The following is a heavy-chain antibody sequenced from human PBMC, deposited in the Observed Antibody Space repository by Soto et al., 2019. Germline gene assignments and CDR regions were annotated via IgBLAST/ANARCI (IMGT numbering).Heavy chain of an antibody. CDR1: GFTFSSYG. J-gene: IGHJ6*02. Sequence: QVQLVESGGGVVQPGRSLRLSCAASGFTFSSYGMHWVRQAPGKGLEWVAVISYDGSNKYYADSVKGRFTISRDNSKNTLYLQMNSLRAEDTAVYYCAKDTVAVSYYYYGMDVWGQGTTVTVSS. CDR3: AKDTVAVSYYYYGMDV. V-gene: IGHV3-30*18. CDR2: ISYDGSNK. D-gene: IGHD6-19*01.